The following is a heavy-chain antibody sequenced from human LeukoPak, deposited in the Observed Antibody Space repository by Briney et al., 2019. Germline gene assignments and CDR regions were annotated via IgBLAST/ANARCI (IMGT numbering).Heavy chain of an antibody. Sequence: GGSPRLSCAASGFTFSSYSMNWVRQAPGKGLEWVSYISSSSSTIYYADSVKGRFTISRDNAKNSLYLQMNSLRAEDTAVYYCARDLYGGNSTPDYWGQGTLVTVSS. V-gene: IGHV3-48*01. CDR3: ARDLYGGNSTPDY. CDR1: GFTFSSYS. J-gene: IGHJ4*02. CDR2: ISSSSSTI. D-gene: IGHD4-23*01.